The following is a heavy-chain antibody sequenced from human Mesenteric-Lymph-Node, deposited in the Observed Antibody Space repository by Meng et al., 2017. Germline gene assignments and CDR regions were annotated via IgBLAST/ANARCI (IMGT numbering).Heavy chain of an antibody. J-gene: IGHJ5*02. CDR3: ARGYSSGWYEGWFDP. V-gene: IGHV4-59*01. D-gene: IGHD6-19*01. CDR2: IYYSGST. CDR1: GGSISSYY. Sequence: GSLRLSCTVSGGSISSYYWSWIRQPPGKGLEWIGYIYYSGSTNYNPSLKSRVTISVDTSKNQFSLKLSSVTAADTAVYYCARGYSSGWYEGWFDPWGQGTLVTVSS.